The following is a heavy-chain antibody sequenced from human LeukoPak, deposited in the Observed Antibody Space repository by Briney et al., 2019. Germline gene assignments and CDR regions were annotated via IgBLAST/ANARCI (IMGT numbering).Heavy chain of an antibody. CDR1: GFTFSTYA. CDR2: ILGSGSAT. V-gene: IGHV3-23*01. D-gene: IGHD4-17*01. J-gene: IGHJ5*02. CDR3: AKARYDYGDPVGWFDP. Sequence: GGSLRLSCAASGFTFSTYAMRWFRQAPGKGVEWVSSILGSGSATYADSVKGRFTISRDNSQNTLYLQMHTLRAEDTAIYYCAKARYDYGDPVGWFDPWGQGTLVTVSS.